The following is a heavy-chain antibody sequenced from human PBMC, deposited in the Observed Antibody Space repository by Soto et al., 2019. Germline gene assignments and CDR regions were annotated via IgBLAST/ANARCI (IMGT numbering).Heavy chain of an antibody. Sequence: ASVKVSCKASGYTFTSYDINWVRQATGQGLEWMGWMNPNSGNTGYAQKFQGRVTMTRNTSISTAYMELSSLRSEDTAVYYCAIGHGYSGYDYRWDYYYDSVDVGRKGTTVIVSS. CDR1: GYTFTSYD. CDR2: MNPNSGNT. D-gene: IGHD5-12*01. CDR3: AIGHGYSGYDYRWDYYYDSVDV. J-gene: IGHJ6*03. V-gene: IGHV1-8*01.